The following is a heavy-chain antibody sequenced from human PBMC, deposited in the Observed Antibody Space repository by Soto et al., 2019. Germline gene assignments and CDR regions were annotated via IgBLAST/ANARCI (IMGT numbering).Heavy chain of an antibody. J-gene: IGHJ6*03. CDR1: GYTFTSYG. CDR2: ISAYNGNT. Sequence: QVQLVQSGAEVKKPGASVKVSCKASGYTFTSYGISWVRQAPGLGLEWMGWISAYNGNTNYAQKLQGRVTMTTDTSTSRAYMELSSLRSDDSAVYYCARTDYDYIWASYRSPNYMDIWGKGTTVTVSS. CDR3: ARTDYDYIWASYRSPNYMDI. D-gene: IGHD3-16*02. V-gene: IGHV1-18*01.